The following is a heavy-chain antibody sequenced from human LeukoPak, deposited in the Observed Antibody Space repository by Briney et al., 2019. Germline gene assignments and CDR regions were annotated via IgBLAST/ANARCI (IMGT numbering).Heavy chain of an antibody. V-gene: IGHV4-61*08. D-gene: IGHD3-16*01. CDR1: GGSISSGGYY. CDR2: IYYSGST. J-gene: IGHJ4*02. Sequence: SETLSLTCTVSGGSISSGGYYWSWVRQPPGRGLEWIGYIYYSGSTNYNPSLESRVTISVDTSKNQFTLKLSSVTAADTAVYYCARGRYGWLPFDYWGQGTLVTVSS. CDR3: ARGRYGWLPFDY.